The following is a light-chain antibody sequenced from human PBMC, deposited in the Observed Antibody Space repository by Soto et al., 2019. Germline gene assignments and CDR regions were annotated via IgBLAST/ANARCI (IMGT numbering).Light chain of an antibody. Sequence: IQLTQSASSLSASIGDRVTITCRASQDINSYLAWYQQKPGKAPNLLIYEASILQRGVPSRFSGSNSGTDSTLTISSLQAEDFATYYCQQTRSYPSTFGGGTRLEIK. CDR3: QQTRSYPST. J-gene: IGKJ5*01. V-gene: IGKV1-9*01. CDR1: QDINSY. CDR2: EAS.